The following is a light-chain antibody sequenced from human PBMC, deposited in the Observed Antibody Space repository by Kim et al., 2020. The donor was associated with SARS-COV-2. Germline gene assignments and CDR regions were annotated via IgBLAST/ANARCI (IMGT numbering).Light chain of an antibody. CDR1: QSVSSSY. V-gene: IGKV3-20*01. CDR3: QDFGSP. J-gene: IGKJ2*01. CDR2: GTS. Sequence: EIVLTQSPGTLSLSAGERATLSCRASQSVSSSYLAWYQQKTGQAPRLLIYGTSSRATGIPDRFSGSGSGTDFTLTISRLEPEDFAVYYCQDFGSPFGQGTKLEI.